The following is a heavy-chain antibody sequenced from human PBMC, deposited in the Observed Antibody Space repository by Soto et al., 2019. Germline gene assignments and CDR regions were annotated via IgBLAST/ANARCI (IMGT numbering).Heavy chain of an antibody. CDR3: ARSDYGDSL. Sequence: SVKVSCKASGYTFTSYYMHWVRQAPGQGLEWIGRIIPILGIANYAQKFQGRVTITADKSTSTAYTELSSLRSEDTAVYYCARSDYGDSLWGQGTLVTVSS. CDR2: IIPILGIA. CDR1: GYTFTSYY. D-gene: IGHD4-17*01. J-gene: IGHJ4*02. V-gene: IGHV1-69*02.